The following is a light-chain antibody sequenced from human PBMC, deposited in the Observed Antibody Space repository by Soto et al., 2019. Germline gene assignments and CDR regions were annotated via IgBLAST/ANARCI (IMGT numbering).Light chain of an antibody. CDR1: QRISSW. CDR2: DAS. J-gene: IGKJ2*01. V-gene: IGKV1-5*01. CDR3: QQYNSYSYT. Sequence: DIQMTQSPSTLSASVGDRVPMTCRASQRISSWLAWYQQKPGKAPKLLIYDASSLESGVPSRFSGSGSGTEFTLTISSLQPDDFATYYCQQYNSYSYTFGQGTKLEIK.